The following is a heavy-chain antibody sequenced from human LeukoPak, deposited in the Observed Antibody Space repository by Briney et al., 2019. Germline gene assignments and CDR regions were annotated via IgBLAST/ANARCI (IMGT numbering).Heavy chain of an antibody. Sequence: GGSLRLFCAASGFIFSNYNMNWVRQAPGKGLEWVSSISSSSNNINCADSVKGRFTISRQNAKNSLYLQMNSLRAEDSVVYYCARVAGGHLWRQATLVTVSS. CDR3: ARVAGGHL. CDR1: GFIFSNYN. V-gene: IGHV3-21*03. J-gene: IGHJ5*02. D-gene: IGHD6-13*01. CDR2: ISSSSNNI.